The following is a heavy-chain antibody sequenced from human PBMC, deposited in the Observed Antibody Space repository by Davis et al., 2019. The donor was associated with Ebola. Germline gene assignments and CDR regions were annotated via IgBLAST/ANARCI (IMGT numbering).Heavy chain of an antibody. CDR1: GYTFTSYG. CDR2: ISAYNGNT. Sequence: ASVKVSCKASGYTFTSYGISWVRQAPGQGLEWMGWISAYNGNTNYAQKFQGWVTMTRDTSISTAYMELSRLRSDDTAVYYCARQTTVTTFGFDPWGQGTLVTVSS. V-gene: IGHV1-18*01. D-gene: IGHD4-17*01. J-gene: IGHJ5*02. CDR3: ARQTTVTTFGFDP.